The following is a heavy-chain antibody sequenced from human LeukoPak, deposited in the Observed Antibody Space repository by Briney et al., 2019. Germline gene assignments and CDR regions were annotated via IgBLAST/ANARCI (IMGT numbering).Heavy chain of an antibody. CDR2: ITGDGSDT. CDR3: AKAVRYSTTWAAEYFHD. CDR1: GFTFSSHAYA. V-gene: IGHV3-23*01. J-gene: IGHJ1*01. D-gene: IGHD6-13*01. Sequence: GGSLRLSCAAPGFTFSSHAYAMSWVRQAPGEGLEWVSAITGDGSDTYYANSVKGRFTISRDDSKNTLHLQMNSLRAEDTAVYYCAKAVRYSTTWAAEYFHDWGQGTRVTVSS.